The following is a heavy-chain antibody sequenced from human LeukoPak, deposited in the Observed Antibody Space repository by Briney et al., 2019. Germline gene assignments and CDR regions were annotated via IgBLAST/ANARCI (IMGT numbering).Heavy chain of an antibody. D-gene: IGHD1-1*01. V-gene: IGHV5-51*01. J-gene: IGHJ3*02. CDR3: ARRTTGTTSDAFDI. CDR2: IYPGDSDT. Sequence: WIRQPPGKGLEWMGIIYPGDSDTRYSPSFQGQVTISADKSISTAYLQWSSLKASDTAMYYCARRTTGTTSDAFDIWGQGTMVTVSS.